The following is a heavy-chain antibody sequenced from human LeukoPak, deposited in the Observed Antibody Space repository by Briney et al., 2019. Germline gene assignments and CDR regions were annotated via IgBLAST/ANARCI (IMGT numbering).Heavy chain of an antibody. CDR3: AREDLCSSTSCYIDY. CDR2: IKQDGSEE. Sequence: GGSLRLSCAASGFIFSTYWMGWVRQAPGKGPEWVANIKQDGSEEYYVDSVKGRFTISRDNAENSLYLQMNSLRAEDTAVYYCAREDLCSSTSCYIDYWGQGTLVTVSS. CDR1: GFIFSTYW. J-gene: IGHJ4*02. V-gene: IGHV3-7*01. D-gene: IGHD2-2*02.